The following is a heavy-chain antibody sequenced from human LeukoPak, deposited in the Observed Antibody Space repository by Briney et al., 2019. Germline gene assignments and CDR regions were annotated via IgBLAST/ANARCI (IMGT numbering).Heavy chain of an antibody. J-gene: IGHJ4*02. D-gene: IGHD4-17*01. Sequence: PGRSLRLSCAASGFTFSSYAMHLVRQAPGKGLEWVAVISYDGSNKYYADSVKGRFTISRDNSKNTLYLQMNSLRAEDTAVYYCARSHGDYWAFDYWGQGTLVTVSS. CDR1: GFTFSSYA. CDR2: ISYDGSNK. CDR3: ARSHGDYWAFDY. V-gene: IGHV3-30-3*01.